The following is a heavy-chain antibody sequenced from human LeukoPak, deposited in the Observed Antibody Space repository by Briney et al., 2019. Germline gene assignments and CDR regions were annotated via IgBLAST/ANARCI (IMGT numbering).Heavy chain of an antibody. CDR1: GFTFSSYG. D-gene: IGHD3-3*01. Sequence: GGSLRLSCAASGFTFSSYGMHWVRQAPGKGLEWVSSISSSSSYIYYADSVKGRFTISRDNAKNSLYLQMNSLRAEDTAVYYCARESTPDYDFWSGYYPYYFDYWGQGTLVTVSS. J-gene: IGHJ4*02. CDR3: ARESTPDYDFWSGYYPYYFDY. CDR2: ISSSSSYI. V-gene: IGHV3-21*01.